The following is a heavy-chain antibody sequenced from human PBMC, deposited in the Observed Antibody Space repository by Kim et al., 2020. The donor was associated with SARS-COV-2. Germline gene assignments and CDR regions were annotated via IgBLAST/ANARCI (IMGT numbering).Heavy chain of an antibody. V-gene: IGHV3-23*01. Sequence: GGSLRLSCAASGFTFSSYAMSWVRQAPGKGLEWVSSISGSGGGTYYADSVKGRFTISRDNSKNTLYLQMNSLRAEDTAVYYCAKDRVLSWLVLGDAFEIWGQGTMVTVSS. D-gene: IGHD6-19*01. CDR3: AKDRVLSWLVLGDAFEI. J-gene: IGHJ3*02. CDR1: GFTFSSYA. CDR2: ISGSGGGT.